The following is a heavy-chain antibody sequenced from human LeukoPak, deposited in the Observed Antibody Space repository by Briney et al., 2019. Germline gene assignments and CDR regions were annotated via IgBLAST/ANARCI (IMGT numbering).Heavy chain of an antibody. D-gene: IGHD3-16*01. J-gene: IGHJ4*02. CDR3: ARQYSYACYFDY. CDR2: MNPNSGGT. Sequence: ASVKVSCKASGYSFTGYYMHWVRQAPGQGLEWLGRMNPNSGGTNYAQNFQGRVTMTRDTSINTAYMELSGLRSDDTAIYYCARQYSYACYFDYWGQGTLVPVSS. CDR1: GYSFTGYY. V-gene: IGHV1-2*06.